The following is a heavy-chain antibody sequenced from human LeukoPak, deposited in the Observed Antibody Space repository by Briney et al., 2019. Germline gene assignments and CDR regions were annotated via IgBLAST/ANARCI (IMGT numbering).Heavy chain of an antibody. CDR3: ATKAAVDGSGSLAGAFDI. J-gene: IGHJ3*02. D-gene: IGHD3-10*01. CDR1: GYAPTGLS. Sequence: GASVKVSCKVSGYAPTGLSMHWVRQAPGKGLEWMGGFDPEDGETIYAQKFQGRVTMTEDTSTDTAYMELSSLRSEDTAVYYCATKAAVDGSGSLAGAFDIWGQGTMVTVSS. V-gene: IGHV1-24*01. CDR2: FDPEDGET.